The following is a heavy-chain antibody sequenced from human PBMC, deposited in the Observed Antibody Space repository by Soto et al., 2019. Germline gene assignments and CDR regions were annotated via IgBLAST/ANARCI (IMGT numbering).Heavy chain of an antibody. Sequence: GGSLRLSCAASGFTFSNAWMSWVRQAPGKGLEWVGRIKSKTDGGTTDYAAPVKGRFTISRDDSKKTLYLQMNSLKTVDTAVYYCTTARGFLEWSTRRREPSDYWGQGTLVTVSS. V-gene: IGHV3-15*01. CDR2: IKSKTDGGTT. CDR1: GFTFSNAW. J-gene: IGHJ4*02. CDR3: TTARGFLEWSTRRREPSDY. D-gene: IGHD3-3*01.